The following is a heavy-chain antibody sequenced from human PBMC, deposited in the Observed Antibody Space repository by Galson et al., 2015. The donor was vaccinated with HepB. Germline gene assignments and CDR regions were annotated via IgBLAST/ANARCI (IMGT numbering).Heavy chain of an antibody. CDR3: ARATRMVQGAPDAFDI. D-gene: IGHD3-10*01. CDR1: GFTFSSYW. V-gene: IGHV3-74*01. CDR2: INSDGSST. J-gene: IGHJ3*02. Sequence: SLRLSCAASGFTFSSYWMHWVRQAPGKGLVWVSRINSDGSSTSYADSVKGRFTISRDNAKNTLYLQMNSLRAEDTAVYYCARATRMVQGAPDAFDIWGQGTMVTVSS.